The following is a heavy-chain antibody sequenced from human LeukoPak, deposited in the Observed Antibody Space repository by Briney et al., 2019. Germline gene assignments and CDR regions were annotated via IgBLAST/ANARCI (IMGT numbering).Heavy chain of an antibody. Sequence: GGSLRLSCSASGFTFDDYAMHWVRQAPGKGLEWVSGIRWNSGSIGYADSVKGRFTISRDNAKNSLYLQMNSLRAKDTALYYCAKDLSGSNTDAFDIWGQGTMVTVSS. D-gene: IGHD3-3*01. CDR1: GFTFDDYA. CDR3: AKDLSGSNTDAFDI. V-gene: IGHV3-9*01. J-gene: IGHJ3*02. CDR2: IRWNSGSI.